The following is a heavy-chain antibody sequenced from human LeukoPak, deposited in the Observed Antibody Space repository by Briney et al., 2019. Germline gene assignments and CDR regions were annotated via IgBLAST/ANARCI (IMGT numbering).Heavy chain of an antibody. Sequence: GGSLRLSCAASGFTFSSYAMHWVRQAPGKGLEWVAVISYDGSNKYYADSVKGRFTISRDNSKNTLYLQMNSLRAEDTAVYYCARGPNHFTISSFDYWGQGTLVTVSS. D-gene: IGHD3-9*01. V-gene: IGHV3-30*04. CDR2: ISYDGSNK. CDR1: GFTFSSYA. J-gene: IGHJ4*02. CDR3: ARGPNHFTISSFDY.